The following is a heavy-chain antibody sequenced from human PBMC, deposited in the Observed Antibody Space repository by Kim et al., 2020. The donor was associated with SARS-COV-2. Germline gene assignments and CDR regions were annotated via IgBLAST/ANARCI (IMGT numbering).Heavy chain of an antibody. Sequence: GGSLRLSCAASGFTFSSYDMHWVRQATGKGLEWVSAIGTAGDTYYPGSVKGRFTISRENAKNSLYLQMNSLRAGDTAVYYCARGVSSSWYGYYYYYMDVGGKGTTVTVSS. CDR3: ARGVSSSWYGYYYYYMDV. CDR2: IGTAGDT. V-gene: IGHV3-13*01. D-gene: IGHD6-13*01. CDR1: GFTFSSYD. J-gene: IGHJ6*03.